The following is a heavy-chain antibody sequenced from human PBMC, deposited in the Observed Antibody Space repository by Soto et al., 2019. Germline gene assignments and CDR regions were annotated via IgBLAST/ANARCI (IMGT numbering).Heavy chain of an antibody. V-gene: IGHV1-69*13. CDR1: GGTFSSYA. J-gene: IGHJ6*02. Sequence: SVKVSCKASGGTFSSYAISWVRQAPGQGLEWMGGIIPIFGTANYAQKFQGRVTITADESTSTAYMELSSLRSEDTAVYYCARYDFWXGSTDHYYYYGMDVWGQGTTVTVSS. D-gene: IGHD3-3*01. CDR2: IIPIFGTA. CDR3: ARYDFWXGSTDHYYYYGMDV.